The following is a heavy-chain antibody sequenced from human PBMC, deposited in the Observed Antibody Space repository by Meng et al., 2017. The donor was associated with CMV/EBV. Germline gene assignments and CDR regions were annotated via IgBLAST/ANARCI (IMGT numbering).Heavy chain of an antibody. CDR3: ARGPGGRFDY. CDR2: TYYRSKWYN. Sequence: LRLSCAISEDSVSSNSTAWNWIRQSPSRGLEWLGRTYYRSKWYNDYAVSVKSRITINPDTSKNQFSLQLNSVTPEDTAVYYCARGPGGRFDYWGQGTLVTVSS. V-gene: IGHV6-1*01. J-gene: IGHJ4*02. D-gene: IGHD3-10*01. CDR1: EDSVSSNSTA.